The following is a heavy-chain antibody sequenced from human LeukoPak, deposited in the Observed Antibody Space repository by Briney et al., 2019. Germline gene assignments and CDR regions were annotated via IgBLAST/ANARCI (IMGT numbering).Heavy chain of an antibody. D-gene: IGHD6-19*01. CDR2: ISPYNHNT. CDR1: GYTFPTYG. Sequence: GASVTVSCTASGYTFPTYGITWVRQAPGQELEWMGWISPYNHNTKYAPKLQGRLTMTTDTTTSAAYMELWSLGPDDTAVYYCARDVTSLISVAGHWGQGTLVTVSS. J-gene: IGHJ4*02. CDR3: ARDVTSLISVAGH. V-gene: IGHV1-18*01.